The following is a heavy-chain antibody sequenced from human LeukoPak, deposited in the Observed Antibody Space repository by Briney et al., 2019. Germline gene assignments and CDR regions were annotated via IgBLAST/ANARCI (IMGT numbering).Heavy chain of an antibody. V-gene: IGHV3-21*04. CDR3: ARDPSNYGYYYYGMDV. CDR2: ISSSGDYI. CDR1: GFTFSTCT. J-gene: IGHJ6*02. Sequence: GGSLRLSCAASGFTFSTCTMNWVRQAPGKGLEWVSSISSSGDYIYYIDSVKGRFTISRDNAKNSLYLQMNSLRAEDTAVYYCARDPSNYGYYYYGMDVWGQGTTVTVSS. D-gene: IGHD4-11*01.